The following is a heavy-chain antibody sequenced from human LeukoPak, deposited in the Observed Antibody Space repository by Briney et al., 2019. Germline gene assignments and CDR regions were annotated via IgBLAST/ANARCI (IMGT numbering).Heavy chain of an antibody. V-gene: IGHV1-24*01. J-gene: IGHJ4*02. CDR2: FDPEDGET. D-gene: IGHD5-12*01. CDR3: ATLLRIPTVQGPSSFDY. Sequence: ASVKVSCKVSGYTLTELSMHWVRQAPGKGLEWMGGFDPEDGETIYAQKFQGRVTMTEDTSTDTAYMELSSLRSEDTAVYYCATLLRIPTVQGPSSFDYWGQGTLVTVSS. CDR1: GYTLTELS.